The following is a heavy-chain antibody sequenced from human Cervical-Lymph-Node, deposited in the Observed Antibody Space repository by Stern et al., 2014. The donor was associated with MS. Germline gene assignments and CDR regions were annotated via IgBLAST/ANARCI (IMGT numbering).Heavy chain of an antibody. CDR1: GYTLTELS. CDR2: FDPEDGET. CDR3: ATDRDDFRSGYSAPTKGYGLDV. D-gene: IGHD3-3*01. V-gene: IGHV1-24*01. Sequence: DQLVESGAEVKKPGASVKVSCKVSGYTLTELSMHWVRQAPGKGLEWMGGFDPEDGETIYAQKFQGRVTMTEDTSTDTAYMELSSLRSEDTAVYYCATDRDDFRSGYSAPTKGYGLDVWGQGTTVTV. J-gene: IGHJ6*02.